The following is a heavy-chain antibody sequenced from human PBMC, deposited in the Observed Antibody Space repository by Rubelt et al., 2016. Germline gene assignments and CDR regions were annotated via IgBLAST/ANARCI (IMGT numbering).Heavy chain of an antibody. CDR3: ARGYGSGTYWLDY. J-gene: IGHJ4*02. V-gene: IGHV4-39*02. CDR2: INHSGST. D-gene: IGHD3-10*01. CDR1: NDRILTNSYY. Sequence: QLRLQESGPGVVKPSETLSLRCPVHNDRILTNSYYWAWIRQPPGKGLEWIGEINHSGSTNYNPSLKSRVTISVDTSKNHVSLRRIFVTAADTAVYYCARGYGSGTYWLDYWGQGTLVTVSS.